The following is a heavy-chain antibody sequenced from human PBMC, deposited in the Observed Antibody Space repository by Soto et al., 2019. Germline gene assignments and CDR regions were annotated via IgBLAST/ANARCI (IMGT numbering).Heavy chain of an antibody. Sequence: QVQLVQSGAEVKKPGSSVKVSCKASGGTFSSYAINWVRQAPGQGLEWMGGIIRIFGTPDYAQRFQGRVTITAAESTSTAYMDLSTLRSEDTAVYYCARQGSNEYYYYGMDVWGQGTTVTVSS. D-gene: IGHD3-10*01. CDR1: GGTFSSYA. CDR3: ARQGSNEYYYYGMDV. V-gene: IGHV1-69*12. J-gene: IGHJ6*02. CDR2: IIRIFGTP.